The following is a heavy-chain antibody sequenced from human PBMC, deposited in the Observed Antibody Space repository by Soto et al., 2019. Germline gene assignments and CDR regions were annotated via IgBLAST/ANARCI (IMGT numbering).Heavy chain of an antibody. CDR2: IYPEDSET. V-gene: IGHV5-51*01. D-gene: IGHD2-8*01. CDR1: GYSFTSDW. J-gene: IGHJ4*02. Sequence: EVQLVQSGAEVKKAGESLKISCKGSGYSFTSDWIGWVRQMPGKGLEWMGIIYPEDSETRYSPSFQGQVTISVDKSSSTAYLQWNSLKASDTAMYYCARLQGMQKYATGWTNFWGQGSLVTVSS. CDR3: ARLQGMQKYATGWTNF.